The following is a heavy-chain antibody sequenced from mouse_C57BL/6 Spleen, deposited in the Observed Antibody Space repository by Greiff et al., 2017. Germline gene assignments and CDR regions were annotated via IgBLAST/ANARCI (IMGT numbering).Heavy chain of an antibody. CDR2: IWSDGST. Sequence: QVQLKESGPGLVAPSQSLSITCTVSGFSFTSYGVHWVRQPPGKGLEWLVVIWSDGSTTYTSALKSRLSIIKDNSKSQGFLKMNSLQTHDTAMYYLARQIYYDYDRPAMDYWGKGTSVTVSS. CDR1: GFSFTSYG. D-gene: IGHD2-4*01. J-gene: IGHJ4*01. CDR3: ARQIYYDYDRPAMDY. V-gene: IGHV2-6-1*01.